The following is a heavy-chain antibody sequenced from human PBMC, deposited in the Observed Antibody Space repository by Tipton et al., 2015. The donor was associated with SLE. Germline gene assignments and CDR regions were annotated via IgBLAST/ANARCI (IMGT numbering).Heavy chain of an antibody. CDR2: VSSSSSYI. Sequence: SLRLSCAASGFTFSNYFMNWVRQAPGKGLEWVSSVSSSSSYIYYADSLKGRFTVSRDNAKHSLYLQMNSLRAEDTAVYYCARLRGGAYFFDYWGQGTLVTVSS. D-gene: IGHD3-16*01. CDR1: GFTFSNYF. CDR3: ARLRGGAYFFDY. V-gene: IGHV3-21*03. J-gene: IGHJ4*02.